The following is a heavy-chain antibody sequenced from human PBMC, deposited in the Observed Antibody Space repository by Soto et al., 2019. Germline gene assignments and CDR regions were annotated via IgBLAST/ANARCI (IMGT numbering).Heavy chain of an antibody. D-gene: IGHD3-3*01. J-gene: IGHJ5*02. V-gene: IGHV1-18*01. Sequence: ASVKVSCKASGYTFTSYGISWVRQAPGQGLEWMGWISAYNGNTNYAQKLQGRVTMTTDTSTSTAYMELRSLRSDDTAVYYCARRIRKGVLLFLEWSQYNWFVPCCQGTLVSV. CDR3: ARRIRKGVLLFLEWSQYNWFVP. CDR1: GYTFTSYG. CDR2: ISAYNGNT.